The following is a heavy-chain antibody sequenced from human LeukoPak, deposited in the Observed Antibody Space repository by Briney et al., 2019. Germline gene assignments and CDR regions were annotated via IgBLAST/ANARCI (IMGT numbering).Heavy chain of an antibody. CDR3: ARVYGSGSVPYYFDY. J-gene: IGHJ4*02. CDR1: GYTFTSYG. CDR2: ISAYNGNT. Sequence: GASVKVSCKASGYTFTSYGISWVRQAPGQGLEWMAWISAYNGNTNYAQKLQGRVTMTTDTSTSTAYMELRSLRSDDTAVYYCARVYGSGSVPYYFDYWGQGTLVTVSS. V-gene: IGHV1-18*01. D-gene: IGHD3-10*01.